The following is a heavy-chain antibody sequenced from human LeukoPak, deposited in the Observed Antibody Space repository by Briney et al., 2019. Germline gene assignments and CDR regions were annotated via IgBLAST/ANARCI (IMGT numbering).Heavy chain of an antibody. Sequence: SETLSLTCAVYGGSFSGYYWSWIRQPLGKGLEWIGEINHSGSTNYNPSLKSRVTISVDTSKNQFSLKLSSVTAADTAVYYCARSYDILTGPKYYFDYWGQGTLVTVSS. D-gene: IGHD3-9*01. CDR1: GGSFSGYY. CDR3: ARSYDILTGPKYYFDY. J-gene: IGHJ4*02. CDR2: INHSGST. V-gene: IGHV4-34*01.